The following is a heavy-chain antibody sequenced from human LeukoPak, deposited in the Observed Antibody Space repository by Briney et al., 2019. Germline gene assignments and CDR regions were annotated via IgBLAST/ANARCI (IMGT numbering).Heavy chain of an antibody. J-gene: IGHJ4*02. V-gene: IGHV4-59*02. CDR3: AGGWLPDKNDF. D-gene: IGHD5-24*01. Sequence: PSETLSLTCTVSGGSVSSYYWSWIRQPPGKGLEWIGYMYYSGSTNYNPSLKSRVTISADTSNNHFSLRLTSVTAADTAVYYCAGGWLPDKNDFWGQGTLVTVSA. CDR1: GGSVSSYY. CDR2: MYYSGST.